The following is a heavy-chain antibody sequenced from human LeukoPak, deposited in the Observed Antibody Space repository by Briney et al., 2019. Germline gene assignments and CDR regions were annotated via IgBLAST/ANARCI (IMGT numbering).Heavy chain of an antibody. J-gene: IGHJ4*02. Sequence: SETLSLTCTVSGGSLRNYYWSWIRQPPGKGLEWIGYMFYGGTTIYNPSLTSRVTISADTSRNQFSLKLSSVTAADTAVYYCARRQNYFDNSAPGPFDYWGQGTLVTVSS. CDR1: GGSLRNYY. CDR3: ARRQNYFDNSAPGPFDY. CDR2: MFYGGTT. D-gene: IGHD3-22*01. V-gene: IGHV4-59*08.